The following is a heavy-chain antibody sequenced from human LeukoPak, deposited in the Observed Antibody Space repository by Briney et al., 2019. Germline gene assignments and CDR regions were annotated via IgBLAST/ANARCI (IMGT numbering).Heavy chain of an antibody. CDR3: ARVDANTWYGKIDY. CDR2: LNPNSGGT. Sequence: ASVKVSCKASGYTLTAHHLHWVRQAPGQGLEWMGWLNPNSGGTNYAQKFHGRVTMTRDTSINTAYMELNSLRSDDTAVYYCARVDANTWYGKIDYCGQGTLVTVSS. V-gene: IGHV1-2*02. D-gene: IGHD6-13*01. J-gene: IGHJ4*02. CDR1: GYTLTAHH.